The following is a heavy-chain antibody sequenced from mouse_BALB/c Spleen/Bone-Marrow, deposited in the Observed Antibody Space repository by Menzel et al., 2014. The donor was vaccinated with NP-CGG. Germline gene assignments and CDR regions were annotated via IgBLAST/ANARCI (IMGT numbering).Heavy chain of an antibody. Sequence: QVQLQQSGAELVRPGVSVKISCEGSGYTFTDYAMHWVKQSHAKSLEWIGVISTYYGDASYNQKFKGKATMTVDKSSSTAYMELARLTSEDSAIYYCARGGSTMITTFAYWGQGTLVTVSA. CDR3: ARGGSTMITTFAY. CDR1: GYTFTDYA. J-gene: IGHJ3*01. D-gene: IGHD2-4*01. CDR2: ISTYYGDA. V-gene: IGHV1S137*01.